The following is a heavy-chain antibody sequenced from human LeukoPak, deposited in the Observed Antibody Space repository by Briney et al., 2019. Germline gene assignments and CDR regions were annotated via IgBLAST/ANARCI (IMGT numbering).Heavy chain of an antibody. V-gene: IGHV1-2*06. Sequence: GASVKVSCKASGYTFTGYYMHWVRQAPGQGLEWMGRINPNSGGTNYAQKFQGRVTMTRDTSISTAYMELSRLRSDDTAVYYCARDEVYSGYDHYPHWYFDLWGRGTLVTVSS. CDR3: ARDEVYSGYDHYPHWYFDL. CDR1: GYTFTGYY. CDR2: INPNSGGT. D-gene: IGHD5-12*01. J-gene: IGHJ2*01.